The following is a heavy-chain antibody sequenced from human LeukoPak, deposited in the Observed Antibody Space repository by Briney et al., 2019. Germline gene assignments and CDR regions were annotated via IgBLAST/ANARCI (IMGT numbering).Heavy chain of an antibody. J-gene: IGHJ6*03. Sequence: GASVKVSCKASGYTFSSYAVSWVRQAPGQGLEWMGGIIPIFGTANYAQKFQGRVTITTDESTSTAYMELSSLRSEDTAVYYCARVTPTYGSYYYYMDVWGKGTTVTVSS. CDR3: ARVTPTYGSYYYYMDV. CDR2: IIPIFGTA. D-gene: IGHD2/OR15-2a*01. CDR1: GYTFSSYA. V-gene: IGHV1-69*05.